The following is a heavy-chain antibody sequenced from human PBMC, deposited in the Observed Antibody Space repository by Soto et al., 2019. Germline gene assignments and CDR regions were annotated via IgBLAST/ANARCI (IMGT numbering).Heavy chain of an antibody. CDR1: GGSFSGYY. J-gene: IGHJ6*04. Sequence: SETLSLTCAVYGGSFSGYYWSWIRQPPGKGLEWIGEINHSGSTNYNPSLKSRVTISVDTSKNQFSLKLSSVTAADTAVYYCANILVNQWGSYRPQGRDVWGKGTTVTVSS. V-gene: IGHV4-34*01. CDR2: INHSGST. D-gene: IGHD3-16*02. CDR3: ANILVNQWGSYRPQGRDV.